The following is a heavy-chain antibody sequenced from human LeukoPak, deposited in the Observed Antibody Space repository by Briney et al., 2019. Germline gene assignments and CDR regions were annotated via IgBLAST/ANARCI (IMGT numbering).Heavy chain of an antibody. CDR2: INPSGGST. CDR3: ARGAMDYYDSSGYSFDY. V-gene: IGHV1-46*01. CDR1: GYTFTSYY. D-gene: IGHD3-22*01. Sequence: ASVKVSCKASGYTFTSYYMHWVRQAPGQGREWMGIINPSGGSTSYAQKFQGRVTMTRDTSTRTVYMELSSLRSEDTAVYYCARGAMDYYDSSGYSFDYWGQGTLVTVSS. J-gene: IGHJ4*02.